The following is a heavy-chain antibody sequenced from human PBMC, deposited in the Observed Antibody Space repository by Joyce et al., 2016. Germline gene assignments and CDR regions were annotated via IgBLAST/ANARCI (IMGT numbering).Heavy chain of an antibody. D-gene: IGHD1-26*01. V-gene: IGHV3-23*01. J-gene: IGHJ4*02. CDR1: GFTFSSYA. CDR2: IGGSGFST. Sequence: EVQLLESGGGLVQPGGSLRLSCAASGFTFSSYAMSWVRQAAGKGLEWVSAIGGSGFSTYYAESVKGRFTISRDNSKNTLYLQMSSLRAEDTAVYYCAKRGEVIATSAFDYWGQGTLVTVSS. CDR3: AKRGEVIATSAFDY.